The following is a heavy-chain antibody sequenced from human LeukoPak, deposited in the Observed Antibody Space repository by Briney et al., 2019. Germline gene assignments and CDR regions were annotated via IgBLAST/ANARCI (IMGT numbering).Heavy chain of an antibody. CDR3: AGILAPDAFDI. V-gene: IGHV3-48*04. CDR2: ISSTSSVI. J-gene: IGHJ3*02. Sequence: GGSLRLSCAASGFTVSSNYMSWVRQAPGKGLEWVSYISSTSSVIYYADSVKGRFTISRDNAKSSLYLQMNSLRAEDTAVYYCAGILAPDAFDIWGQGTMVTVSS. D-gene: IGHD3-3*01. CDR1: GFTVSSNY.